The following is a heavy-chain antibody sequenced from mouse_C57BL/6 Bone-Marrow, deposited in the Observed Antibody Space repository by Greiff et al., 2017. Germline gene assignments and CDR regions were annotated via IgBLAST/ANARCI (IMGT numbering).Heavy chain of an antibody. J-gene: IGHJ2*01. CDR2: IYPTSGRT. D-gene: IGHD4-1*01. CDR3: ARSGPLGRSFDN. V-gene: IGHV1-55*01. Sequence: QVQLKQPGAELVKPGASVKMSCKASGYTFTSYWITWVKQRPGQGLEWIGDIYPTSGRTNYNEKFKSKAILTVDTSSNPAYMQLSSLTSEDSAVFYCARSGPLGRSFDNWGQGTTLTASS. CDR1: GYTFTSYW.